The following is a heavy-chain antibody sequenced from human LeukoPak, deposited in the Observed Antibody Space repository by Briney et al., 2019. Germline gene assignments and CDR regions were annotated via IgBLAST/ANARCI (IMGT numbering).Heavy chain of an antibody. CDR1: GGSFSGYY. V-gene: IGHV4-34*01. CDR2: INHSGST. J-gene: IGHJ6*03. Sequence: PSETLSLTCAVYGGSFSGYYWSWIRQPPGKGLEWIGEINHSGSTNYNPSLKSRVTISVDTSKNQFSLKLSSVTAADTAVYYCARVSCSGGSCYSPSYYYYYMDVWGKGTTVTVSS. CDR3: ARVSCSGGSCYSPSYYYYYMDV. D-gene: IGHD2-15*01.